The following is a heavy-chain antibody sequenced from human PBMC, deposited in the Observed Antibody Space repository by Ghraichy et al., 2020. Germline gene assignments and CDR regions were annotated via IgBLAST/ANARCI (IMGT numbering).Heavy chain of an antibody. CDR3: ARDLSTVTTPGGDY. CDR2: IYHSGST. V-gene: IGHV4-4*02. J-gene: IGHJ4*02. Sequence: SETLSLTCAVSGGSISSSNWWSWVRQPPGKGLEWIGEIYHSGSTNYNPSLKSRVTISVDKSKNQFSLKLSSVTAADTAVYYCARDLSTVTTPGGDYWGQGTLVTVSS. D-gene: IGHD4-17*01. CDR1: GGSISSSNW.